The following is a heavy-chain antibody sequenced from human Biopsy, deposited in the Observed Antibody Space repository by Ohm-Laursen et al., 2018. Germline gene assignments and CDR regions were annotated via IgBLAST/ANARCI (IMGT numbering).Heavy chain of an antibody. CDR1: GFTFNNYG. V-gene: IGHV3-30*18. J-gene: IGHJ6*02. Sequence: SLRLSCSAPGFTFNNYGVQWVRQAPGKGLEWVAFIFYDGSNTYYADSVKGRFTISRDNSRDTLYLQMSSLRAEDTAVYYCAKDRYNYTPIGGFSMDVWGQGTTVTVSS. CDR3: AKDRYNYTPIGGFSMDV. CDR2: IFYDGSNT. D-gene: IGHD5-18*01.